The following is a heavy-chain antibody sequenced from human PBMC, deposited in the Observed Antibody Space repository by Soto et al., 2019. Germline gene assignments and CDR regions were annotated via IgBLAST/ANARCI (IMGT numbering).Heavy chain of an antibody. D-gene: IGHD3-10*01. Sequence: PGGSLRLSCAASGFTFSSYAMHWVRQAPGKGLEWVAVISYDGSNKYYADSVKGRFTISRDNSKGALSLQMSSLREEDTATYYCAKGLRRLLRTQYYYGLDVWGRGTTVTVSS. V-gene: IGHV3-30-3*01. J-gene: IGHJ6*02. CDR2: ISYDGSNK. CDR3: AKGLRRLLRTQYYYGLDV. CDR1: GFTFSSYA.